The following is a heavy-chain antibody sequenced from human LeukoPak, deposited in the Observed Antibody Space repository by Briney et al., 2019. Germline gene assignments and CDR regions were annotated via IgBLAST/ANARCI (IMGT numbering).Heavy chain of an antibody. V-gene: IGHV4-39*01. J-gene: IGHJ6*03. CDR1: NGSISSDSYY. CDR3: ARQIPFYDYWSGHPRAYYYMDV. CDR2: INYSGNT. Sequence: SETLSLTCNVSNGSISSDSYYWAWIRQPPGKGLEWIGSINYSGNTYYNPSLKSRVTISVDTSRNQFSLKLSSVTAADTAVFYCARQIPFYDYWSGHPRAYYYMDVWGKGTTVTVFS. D-gene: IGHD3-3*01.